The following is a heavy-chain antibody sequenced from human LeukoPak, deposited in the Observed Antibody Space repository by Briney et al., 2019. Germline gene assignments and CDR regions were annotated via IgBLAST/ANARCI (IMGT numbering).Heavy chain of an antibody. CDR2: ISYGGSSE. CDR1: GFTFSSYG. Sequence: GGSLRLSCAASGFTFSSYGIHWVRQAPGKGLEWVAVISYGGSSEYYADSVRGRFTISRDNSKDTLYLQMNSLRAEDTAVYYCAREGSYDPWEYYYYYVDVWGKGTTVIVSS. V-gene: IGHV3-30*03. D-gene: IGHD5-18*01. J-gene: IGHJ6*03. CDR3: AREGSYDPWEYYYYYVDV.